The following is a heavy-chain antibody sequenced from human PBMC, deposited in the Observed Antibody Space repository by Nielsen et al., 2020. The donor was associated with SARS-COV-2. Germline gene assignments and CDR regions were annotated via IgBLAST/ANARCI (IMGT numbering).Heavy chain of an antibody. Sequence: LRLSCAASGFTFSSYAMSWVRQPPGKALEWLARIDWDDDKFYSTSLKTRLTISKDTSKNQVVLTMTNMDPVDTATYYCARSPYSDAFDIWGQGTMVTVSS. D-gene: IGHD2-21*01. CDR2: IDWDDDK. J-gene: IGHJ3*02. CDR1: GFTFSSYAM. V-gene: IGHV2-70*04. CDR3: ARSPYSDAFDI.